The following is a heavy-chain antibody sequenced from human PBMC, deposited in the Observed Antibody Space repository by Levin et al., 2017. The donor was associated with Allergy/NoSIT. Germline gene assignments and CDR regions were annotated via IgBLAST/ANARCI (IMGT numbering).Heavy chain of an antibody. Sequence: GESLKISCAASGFTFSSYAMSWVRQAPGKGLEWVSAISGSGGSTYYADSVKGRFTISRDNSKNTLYLQMNSLRAEDTAVYYCANLGGYGDSDAFDIWGQGTMVTVSS. CDR1: GFTFSSYA. CDR2: ISGSGGST. J-gene: IGHJ3*02. CDR3: ANLGGYGDSDAFDI. D-gene: IGHD4-17*01. V-gene: IGHV3-23*01.